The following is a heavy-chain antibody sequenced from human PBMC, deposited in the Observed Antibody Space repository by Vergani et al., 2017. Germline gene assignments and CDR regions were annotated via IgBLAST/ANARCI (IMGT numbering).Heavy chain of an antibody. Sequence: EVQLVESGGGLVKPGGSLRLSCAASGFTFSSYSMNWVRQAPGKVLEWVSSISSSSSYIYYADSVKGRFTISRDNAKNSLYLQMNSLRAEDTAVYYCARSINYGDSPGGYWGQGTLVTVSS. V-gene: IGHV3-21*01. CDR2: ISSSSSYI. CDR3: ARSINYGDSPGGY. J-gene: IGHJ4*02. D-gene: IGHD4-17*01. CDR1: GFTFSSYS.